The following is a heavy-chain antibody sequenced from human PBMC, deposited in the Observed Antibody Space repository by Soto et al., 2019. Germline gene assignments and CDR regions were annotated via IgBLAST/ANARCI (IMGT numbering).Heavy chain of an antibody. CDR1: GFTFSSYA. CDR3: VKDRRYCSGGSCYSDFDY. V-gene: IGHV3-64D*09. J-gene: IGHJ4*02. D-gene: IGHD2-15*01. Sequence: GGSLRLSCSASGFTFSSYAMHWVRQAPGKGLEYVSAISRNGGSTYYADSVKGRFTISRDNSKNTLYLQMSSLRAEDTAVYYCVKDRRYCSGGSCYSDFDYWGQGTLVTVSS. CDR2: ISRNGGST.